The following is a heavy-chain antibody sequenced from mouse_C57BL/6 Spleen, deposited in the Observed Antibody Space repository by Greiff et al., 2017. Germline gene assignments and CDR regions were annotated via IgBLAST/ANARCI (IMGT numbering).Heavy chain of an antibody. Sequence: QVQLQQPGAELVRPGSSVKLSCKASGYTFTSYWMHWVKQRPIQGLEWIGNIDPSDSETHYNQKFKDKATLTVDKSSSTAYMQLSSVTSEDSAVYYCARCGGGSPWFAYWGQGSLVSVCA. CDR3: ARCGGGSPWFAY. CDR2: IDPSDSET. D-gene: IGHD1-1*01. J-gene: IGHJ3*01. CDR1: GYTFTSYW. V-gene: IGHV1-52*01.